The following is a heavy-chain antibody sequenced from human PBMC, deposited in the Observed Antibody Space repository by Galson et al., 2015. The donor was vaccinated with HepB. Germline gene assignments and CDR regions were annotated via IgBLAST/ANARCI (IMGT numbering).Heavy chain of an antibody. D-gene: IGHD3-22*01. J-gene: IGHJ4*02. CDR3: ARRAWADSSGYYYFDY. CDR1: GFTFNVYG. V-gene: IGHV3-20*04. Sequence: SLRLSCAASGFTFNVYGMSWVRQAPGKGLEWVSGIYWNGGSTGYADSVKGRFTISRDNAKNSLYLQMNSLRAEDTALYYCARRAWADSSGYYYFDYWGQGTLVTVSS. CDR2: IYWNGGST.